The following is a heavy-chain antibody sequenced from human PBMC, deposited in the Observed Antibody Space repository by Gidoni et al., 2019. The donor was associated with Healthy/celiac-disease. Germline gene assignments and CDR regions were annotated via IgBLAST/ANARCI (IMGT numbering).Heavy chain of an antibody. CDR2: IFSNDEK. Sequence: QVTLKESGPVLVKPTETLTLTCTVSGFSLSNARMGVSWIRQPPGKALEWLAHIFSNDEKSYSTSLKSRLTISKDTSKSQVVLTMTNMDPVDTATYYCARIAVAYCSGGSCYPHWFDPWGQGTLVTVSS. J-gene: IGHJ5*02. CDR1: GFSLSNARMG. V-gene: IGHV2-26*01. D-gene: IGHD2-15*01. CDR3: ARIAVAYCSGGSCYPHWFDP.